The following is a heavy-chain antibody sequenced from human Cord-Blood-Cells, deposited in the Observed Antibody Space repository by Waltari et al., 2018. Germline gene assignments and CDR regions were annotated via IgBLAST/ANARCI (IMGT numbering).Heavy chain of an antibody. D-gene: IGHD6-6*01. Sequence: QVQLQQRGAGLLKPSATLSLTCAVYGGSFSGYYWSWIRQPPGKGLEWMGESNHSGTTNYNPSLKSRVTISVDTSKNQFSLKLSSVTAADTAVYYCARYPTEYSSSSGAFDIWGQGTMVTVSS. J-gene: IGHJ3*02. V-gene: IGHV4-34*01. CDR2: SNHSGTT. CDR3: ARYPTEYSSSSGAFDI. CDR1: GGSFSGYY.